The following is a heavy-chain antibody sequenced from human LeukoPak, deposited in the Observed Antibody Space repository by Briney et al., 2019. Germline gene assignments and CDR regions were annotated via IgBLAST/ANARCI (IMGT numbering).Heavy chain of an antibody. Sequence: SETLSLTCAVYGGSFSGYYWSWIRQPPGKGLEWIGEINHSGSTNYNPSLKSRVTIPVDTSKNQFSLKLSSVTAADTAVYYCARLRDYSFDYWGQGTLVTVSS. CDR1: GGSFSGYY. CDR3: ARLRDYSFDY. D-gene: IGHD3/OR15-3a*01. CDR2: INHSGST. V-gene: IGHV4-34*01. J-gene: IGHJ4*02.